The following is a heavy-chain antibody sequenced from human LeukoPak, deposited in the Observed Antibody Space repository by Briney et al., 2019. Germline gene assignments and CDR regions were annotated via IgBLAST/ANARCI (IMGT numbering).Heavy chain of an antibody. Sequence: PGGSLRLSCAASGFTFYDYAMHWVRQAPGKGLEWVSLISGDSGSTYYADSVKGRFTISRDNSKNSLYLQMNSLRTEDTALYYCAKDIKRRGDIWGQGTMVTVSS. CDR1: GFTFYDYA. CDR3: AKDIKRRGDI. V-gene: IGHV3-43*02. J-gene: IGHJ3*02. CDR2: ISGDSGST.